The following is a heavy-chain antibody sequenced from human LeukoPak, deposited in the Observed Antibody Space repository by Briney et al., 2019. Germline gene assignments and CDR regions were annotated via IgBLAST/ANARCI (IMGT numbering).Heavy chain of an antibody. CDR2: ISSSGSTI. CDR1: GFTFSSYE. J-gene: IGHJ6*03. Sequence: GGSLRLSCAASGFTFSSYEMNWVRQAPGKGLEWVSYISSSGSTIYYADSVKGRFTISRDNAKNSLYLQMNSLRAEDTAFYYCVRDPWRGYMDVWGKGTTVTVSS. D-gene: IGHD3-10*01. V-gene: IGHV3-48*03. CDR3: VRDPWRGYMDV.